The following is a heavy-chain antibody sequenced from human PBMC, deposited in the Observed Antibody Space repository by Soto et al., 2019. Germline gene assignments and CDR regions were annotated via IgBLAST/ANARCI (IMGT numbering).Heavy chain of an antibody. J-gene: IGHJ6*02. Sequence: GGSLRLSCAAYGFTFGDHAMSWVRQAPGKGLEWVSVISGSGGITYYEDSVKGRFTISRDNAKDTLYLQMNSLRAEDAAVYYCAKGLLIMVRKVIIPHQYYYGMDVWGQGTTVTVSS. V-gene: IGHV3-23*01. D-gene: IGHD3-10*01. CDR1: GFTFGDHA. CDR3: AKGLLIMVRKVIIPHQYYYGMDV. CDR2: ISGSGGIT.